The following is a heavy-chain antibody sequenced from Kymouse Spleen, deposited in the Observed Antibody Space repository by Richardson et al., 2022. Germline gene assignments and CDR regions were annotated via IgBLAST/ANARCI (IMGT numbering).Heavy chain of an antibody. D-gene: IGHD6-19*01. CDR3: AKDEGIAVAGTDYYGMDV. CDR1: GFTFDDYA. V-gene: IGHV3-9*01. J-gene: IGHJ6*02. CDR2: ISWNSGSI. Sequence: EVQLVESGGGLVQPGRSLRLSCAASGFTFDDYAMHWVRQAPGKGLEWVSGISWNSGSIGYADSVKGRFTISRDNAKNSLYLQMNSLRAEDTALYYCAKDEGIAVAGTDYYGMDVWGQGTTVTVSS.